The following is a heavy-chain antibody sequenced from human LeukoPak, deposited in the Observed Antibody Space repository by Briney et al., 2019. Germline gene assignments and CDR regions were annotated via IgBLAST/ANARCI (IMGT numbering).Heavy chain of an antibody. CDR1: GGSISSYY. CDR2: VYYSGST. D-gene: IGHD7-27*01. J-gene: IGHJ4*02. CDR3: ASNTGTVFDY. V-gene: IGHV4-59*01. Sequence: PSVTLSLTCTVSGGSISSYYWNWLRQPPGKGLEWIGYVYYSGSTEYNPSLRSRVTISLEMSKRQFSLNLTSVTAADTAVYYCASNTGTVFDYWGQGALVTVSS.